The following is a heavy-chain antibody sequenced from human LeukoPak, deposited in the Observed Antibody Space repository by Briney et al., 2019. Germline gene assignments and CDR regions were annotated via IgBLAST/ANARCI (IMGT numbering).Heavy chain of an antibody. J-gene: IGHJ1*01. Sequence: PGGSLRLSCAASGFTLNNYGMHWVRQAPGKGLEWVAVITYDGNNKYCADSVKGRFTISRDNSKNTLCLQMNSLRAEDTAVYYCAKSSDSSGYYSAEYFQNWGQGTLVTVSS. CDR3: AKSSDSSGYYSAEYFQN. V-gene: IGHV3-30*18. D-gene: IGHD3-22*01. CDR2: ITYDGNNK. CDR1: GFTLNNYG.